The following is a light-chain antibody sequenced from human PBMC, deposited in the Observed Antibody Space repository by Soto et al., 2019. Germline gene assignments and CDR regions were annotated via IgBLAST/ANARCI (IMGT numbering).Light chain of an antibody. CDR2: AAS. J-gene: IGKJ2*01. CDR1: QSISSD. CDR3: QQSYSTPYT. V-gene: IGKV1-39*01. Sequence: DIQMTQSPSSLSASVGDRVTITCRASQSISSDLNWYQQKPGKAPKLLIYAASSLRSGVPSRFSGSGSGTDFTLTISSLQPEDFATYYCQQSYSTPYTFGQATKLEIK.